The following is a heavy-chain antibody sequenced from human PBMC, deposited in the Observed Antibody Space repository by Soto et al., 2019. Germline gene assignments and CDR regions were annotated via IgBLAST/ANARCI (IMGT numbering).Heavy chain of an antibody. V-gene: IGHV1-24*01. CDR3: ATLVLSGGNDAFVI. CDR2: FDPEDGET. D-gene: IGHD1-1*01. CDR1: GYTLTELS. J-gene: IGHJ3*02. Sequence: ASVKVSCKVSGYTLTELSMHWVRQAPGKGLEWMGGFDPEDGETIYAQKYQGRVTMTEDTSTDTAYMDLSSLSSEDTAVYYCATLVLSGGNDAFVIWGQGTMVTVSS.